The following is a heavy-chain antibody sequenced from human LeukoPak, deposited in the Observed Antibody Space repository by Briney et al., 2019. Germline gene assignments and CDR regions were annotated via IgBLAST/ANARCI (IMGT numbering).Heavy chain of an antibody. J-gene: IGHJ4*02. Sequence: GGAPRLSSVPSGFTSSNAWGSWGREALGEGLEWGGHIKSKTGGGTTDYAGPVKARFTSSRDDSQNTLYLQMDSLKTEDTAVYYCTTSACTNGVCFTSVDYWGQGTLVTVSS. V-gene: IGHV3-15*01. CDR2: IKSKTGGGTT. CDR1: GFTSSNAW. CDR3: TTSACTNGVCFTSVDY. D-gene: IGHD2-8*01.